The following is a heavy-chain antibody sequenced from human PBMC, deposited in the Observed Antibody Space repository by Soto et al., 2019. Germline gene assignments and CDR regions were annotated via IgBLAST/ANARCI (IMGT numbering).Heavy chain of an antibody. CDR2: VSAYNGKT. J-gene: IGHJ5*02. CDR3: ARDPIECWESYVFDP. Sequence: QVQLLQSGGEVREPGGSVKVSCKTSGYRFDIFGINWVRQAPGQGLEWMGWVSAYNGKTNYAQQFQGRVTMSTDTSTGTAYMELRALRSDDTAVYYCARDPIECWESYVFDPLGQGALVTVS. D-gene: IGHD3-10*02. CDR1: GYRFDIFG. V-gene: IGHV1-18*01.